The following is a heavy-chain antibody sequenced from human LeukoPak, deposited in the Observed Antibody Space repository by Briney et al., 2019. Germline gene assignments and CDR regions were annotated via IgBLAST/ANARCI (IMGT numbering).Heavy chain of an antibody. V-gene: IGHV3-7*01. CDR2: IKQDGSEK. Sequence: GGFLRLSCAASGFTFSSYWMSWVRQAPGKGLEWVANIKQDGSEKYYVDSVKGRFTISRDNAKNSLYLQMNSLRAEDTAVYYCARDRGTVTTRPNYYYYYGMDVWGQGTTVTVSS. CDR1: GFTFSSYW. J-gene: IGHJ6*02. D-gene: IGHD4-11*01. CDR3: ARDRGTVTTRPNYYYYYGMDV.